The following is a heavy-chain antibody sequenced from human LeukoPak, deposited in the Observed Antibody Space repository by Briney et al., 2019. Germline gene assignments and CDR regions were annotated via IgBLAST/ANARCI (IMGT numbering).Heavy chain of an antibody. Sequence: AGGSLRLSCAASGFTFNSYWMNWVRQAPGKGLEWVANINQDASEKYYVDSVKGRFTISRDNGKKSLYLQMNGLRAEDTAVYYCARDSLTIFGVVTPYYFDYWGQGTLVTVSS. D-gene: IGHD3-3*01. CDR2: INQDASEK. V-gene: IGHV3-7*01. CDR1: GFTFNSYW. J-gene: IGHJ4*02. CDR3: ARDSLTIFGVVTPYYFDY.